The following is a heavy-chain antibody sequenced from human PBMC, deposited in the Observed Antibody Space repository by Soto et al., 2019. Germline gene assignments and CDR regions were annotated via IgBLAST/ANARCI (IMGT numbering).Heavy chain of an antibody. CDR3: ARQRIVATIDFLDF. D-gene: IGHD5-12*01. CDR2: VFYSGST. Sequence: SETLSLTCAVSGGPVSNYYWSWIRQPPGKGLEWIGYVFYSGSTSYSPSLKSRVTISLDTSKNQFSLRLNSVTAADTAVYYCARQRIVATIDFLDFWGQGTLVTVSS. CDR1: GGPVSNYY. J-gene: IGHJ4*02. V-gene: IGHV4-59*08.